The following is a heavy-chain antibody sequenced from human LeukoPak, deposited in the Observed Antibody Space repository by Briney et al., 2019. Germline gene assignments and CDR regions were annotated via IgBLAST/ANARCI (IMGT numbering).Heavy chain of an antibody. CDR3: AGDRYYYDSSGYYYVDAFDI. Sequence: GGSLRLSCAASGFTFSSYSMNWVRQAPGKGLEWVSSISSSSSYIYYADSVKGRFTISRDNAKNSLYLQMNSLRAEDTAVYYCAGDRYYYDSSGYYYVDAFDIWGQGTMVTVSS. J-gene: IGHJ3*02. CDR2: ISSSSSYI. V-gene: IGHV3-21*01. D-gene: IGHD3-22*01. CDR1: GFTFSSYS.